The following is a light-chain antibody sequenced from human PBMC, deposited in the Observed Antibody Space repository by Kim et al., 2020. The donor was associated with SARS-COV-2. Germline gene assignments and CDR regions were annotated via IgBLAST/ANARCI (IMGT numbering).Light chain of an antibody. CDR3: QQLDSYPWT. Sequence: IQLTQSPSSLSASVGDRVTITCRASQGISTYLAWYQQKSGIAPRLVIYSASTLQTGVPSRFSGGGSGTDFTLTINNLQPEDFATYYCQQLDSYPWTFGQGTKVDIK. CDR1: QGISTY. CDR2: SAS. J-gene: IGKJ1*01. V-gene: IGKV1-9*01.